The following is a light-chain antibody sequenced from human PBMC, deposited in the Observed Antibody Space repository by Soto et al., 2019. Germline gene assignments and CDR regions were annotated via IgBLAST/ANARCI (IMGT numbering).Light chain of an antibody. CDR2: EVT. CDR1: SSDVGGYNY. CDR3: SSYTSSNTWV. J-gene: IGLJ3*02. Sequence: QSVLTQPASVSGSRGQSITISCTGTSSDVGGYNYVSWYQHHPGKAPKLIICEVTNRPSGVSTRFSASKSDNTASLTISGLQAEDEADYYCSSYTSSNTWVFGGGTKLTVL. V-gene: IGLV2-14*01.